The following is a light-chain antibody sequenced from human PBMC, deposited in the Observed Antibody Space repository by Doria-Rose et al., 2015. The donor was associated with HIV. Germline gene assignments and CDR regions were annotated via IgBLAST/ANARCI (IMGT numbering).Light chain of an antibody. CDR1: QRVKSSY. Sequence: EIVLTQSPGTLSLSTGESATLSCRASQRVKSSYLAWYQQKPGQAPRLLIYDASTRATGIPDRFSGSGSGTDFTLTISRLEPEDVAVYYCQQYGTSRGTFGQGTRLEIK. CDR2: DAS. CDR3: QQYGTSRGT. J-gene: IGKJ5*01. V-gene: IGKV3-20*01.